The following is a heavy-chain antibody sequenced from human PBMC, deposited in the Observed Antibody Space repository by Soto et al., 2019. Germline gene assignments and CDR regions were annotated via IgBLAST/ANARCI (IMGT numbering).Heavy chain of an antibody. CDR2: IIPIFGTA. Sequence: ASVKVSCKASGGTFSSYAISWVRQAPGQGLEWMGGIIPIFGTANYAQKFQGRVTITADESTSTAYMELSSLRSEDTAVYYCARGASVDYYDSSGYAPATYYYYGMDVWGQGTTVTVSS. J-gene: IGHJ6*02. V-gene: IGHV1-69*13. CDR3: ARGASVDYYDSSGYAPATYYYYGMDV. D-gene: IGHD3-22*01. CDR1: GGTFSSYA.